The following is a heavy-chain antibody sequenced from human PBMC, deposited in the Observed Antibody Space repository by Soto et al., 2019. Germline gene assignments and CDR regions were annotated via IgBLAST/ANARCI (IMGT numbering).Heavy chain of an antibody. CDR3: ARDTKYSSRVVISPGAFDI. D-gene: IGHD3-22*01. CDR2: IYSGGST. Sequence: PGGSLRLSCAASGFTVSSNYMSWVRQAPGKGLEWVSVIYSGGSTYYADSVKGRFTISRDNSKNTLYLQMNSLRAEDTAVYYCARDTKYSSRVVISPGAFDIWGQGTMVTVSS. V-gene: IGHV3-66*01. J-gene: IGHJ3*02. CDR1: GFTVSSNY.